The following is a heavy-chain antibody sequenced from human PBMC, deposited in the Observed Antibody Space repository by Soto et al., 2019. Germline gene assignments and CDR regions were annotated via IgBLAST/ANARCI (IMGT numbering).Heavy chain of an antibody. CDR1: GFTFGNYA. V-gene: IGHV3-23*01. CDR3: AKILYSGVSLYVFDH. Sequence: GGSLRLSCAASGFTFGNYAMSWVRQAPGKGLEWVAGISGSGGSTYYADSVKGRFTFSRDNSRNTLYLQMNSLRAEDTAVYYCAKILYSGVSLYVFDHWGQGTLVTVSS. CDR2: ISGSGGST. J-gene: IGHJ4*02. D-gene: IGHD1-26*01.